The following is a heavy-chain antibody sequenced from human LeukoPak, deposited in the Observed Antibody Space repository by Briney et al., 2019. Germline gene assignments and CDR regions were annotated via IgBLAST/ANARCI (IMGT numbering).Heavy chain of an antibody. CDR1: GYTFTHFG. D-gene: IGHD3-3*01. CDR2: ISAYNGAT. J-gene: IGHJ4*02. V-gene: IGHV1-18*01. Sequence: ASMKVSCKASGYTFTHFGFTWVRQAPGQGPEWMGWISAYNGATDYAQKFQGRITMITDTSTSTVYMELRSLRSDDTAVYYCGRFWSSARGYCEYWGKGTPATVSS. CDR3: GRFWSSARGYCEY.